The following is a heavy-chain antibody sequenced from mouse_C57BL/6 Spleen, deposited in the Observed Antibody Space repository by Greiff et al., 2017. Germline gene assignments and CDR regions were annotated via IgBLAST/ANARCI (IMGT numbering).Heavy chain of an antibody. J-gene: IGHJ1*03. D-gene: IGHD4-1*01. CDR3: ARVSNWDERYFDV. V-gene: IGHV3-6*01. CDR1: GYSITSGYY. CDR2: ISYDGSN. Sequence: ESGPGLVKPSQSLSLTCSVTGYSITSGYYWNWIRQFPGNKLEWMGYISYDGSNNYNPSLKNRIAITRDTSKNQFFLKLNSVTTEDTATYYCARVSNWDERYFDVWGTGTTVTVSS.